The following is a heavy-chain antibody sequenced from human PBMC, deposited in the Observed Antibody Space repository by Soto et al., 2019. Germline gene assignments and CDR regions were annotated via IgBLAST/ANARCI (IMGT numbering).Heavy chain of an antibody. CDR1: GYTFTRNY. CDR3: PGAPVVAAVSGGWWAYYFDS. Sequence: QVQLVQSGAEVKDPGASVKVSCKTSGYTFTRNYIHWVRQAPGQGLVWMGVINPDGGRTSYERNFHGRLTVPSEMSASKACMEGSSLKFDDTDVYYCPGAPVVAAVSGGWWAYYFDSWGQGPLVTVSS. J-gene: IGHJ4*02. D-gene: IGHD6-25*01. CDR2: INPDGGRT. V-gene: IGHV1-46*01.